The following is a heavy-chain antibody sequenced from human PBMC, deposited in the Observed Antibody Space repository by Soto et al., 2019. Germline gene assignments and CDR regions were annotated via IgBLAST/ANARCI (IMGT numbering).Heavy chain of an antibody. CDR2: FYYSGST. V-gene: IGHV4-59*12. D-gene: IGHD6-19*01. CDR3: ARVSVAGTRFDY. Sequence: SETLSLTCTVSGGSISSYYWSWIRQPPGKGLEWIGYFYYSGSTNYNPSLKSRVTISVDRSKNQFSLKLSSVTAADTAVYYCARVSVAGTRFDYWGQGTLVTVSS. CDR1: GGSISSYY. J-gene: IGHJ4*02.